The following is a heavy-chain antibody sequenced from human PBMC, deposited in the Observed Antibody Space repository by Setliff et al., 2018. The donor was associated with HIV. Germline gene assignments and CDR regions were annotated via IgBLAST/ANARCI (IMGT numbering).Heavy chain of an antibody. Sequence: SETLSLTCAVFGGSFTDIGGSFTDYYWIWIRQPPGKGLEWIGEINHSGSTHYNPSLMSRLTISVDTSKNQFSLKLSSVTAADTAVYHCARADNYYYDSGAF. CDR2: INHSGST. CDR1: GGSFTDIGGSFTDYY. J-gene: IGHJ3*01. V-gene: IGHV4-34*01. CDR3: ARADNYYYDSGAF. D-gene: IGHD3-22*01.